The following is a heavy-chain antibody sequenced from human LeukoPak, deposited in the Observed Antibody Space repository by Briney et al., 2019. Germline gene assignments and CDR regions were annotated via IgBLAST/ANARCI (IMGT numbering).Heavy chain of an antibody. CDR2: ISYDGSNK. CDR1: GFTFSSYA. Sequence: PGGSLRLSCAASGFTFSSYAMHWVRQAPGKGLEWVEVISYDGSNKYYADSVKGRFTISRDNSKNTLYLQMNSLRAEDTAVYYCARGSSAVEAFDIWGQGTMVTVSS. CDR3: ARGSSAVEAFDI. D-gene: IGHD3-3*01. V-gene: IGHV3-30-3*01. J-gene: IGHJ3*02.